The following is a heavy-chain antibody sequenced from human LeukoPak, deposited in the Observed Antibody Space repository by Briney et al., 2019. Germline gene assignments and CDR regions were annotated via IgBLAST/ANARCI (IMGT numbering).Heavy chain of an antibody. V-gene: IGHV4-59*01. J-gene: IGHJ4*02. CDR1: GGSISGSS. CDR2: IYYSGGT. Sequence: SETLSLPCTVSGGSISGSSWSWLRQPPGKGMEWIGYIYYSGGTNYIPSLKSRVNISVDTSKNQFSLNLHSVTAADTAVYYCARGSGWYYYWGQGALVTVCS. D-gene: IGHD6-19*01. CDR3: ARGSGWYYY.